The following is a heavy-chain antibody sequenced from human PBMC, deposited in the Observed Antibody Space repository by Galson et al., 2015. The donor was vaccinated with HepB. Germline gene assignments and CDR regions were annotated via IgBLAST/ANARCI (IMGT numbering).Heavy chain of an antibody. CDR2: INPNSGGT. CDR3: ARGPFSPVRGPYYYYGMDV. CDR1: GYTFTGYY. V-gene: IGHV1-2*04. J-gene: IGHJ6*02. D-gene: IGHD3-10*01. Sequence: SVKVSCKASGYTFTGYYMHWVRQAPGQGLEWMGWINPNSGGTSYAQKFQGWVTMTRDTSISTAYMELSRLRSDDTAVYYCARGPFSPVRGPYYYYGMDVWGQGTTVTVSS.